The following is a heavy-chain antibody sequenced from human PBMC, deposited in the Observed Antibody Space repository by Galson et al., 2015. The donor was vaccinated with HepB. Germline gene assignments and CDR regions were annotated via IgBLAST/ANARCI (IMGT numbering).Heavy chain of an antibody. CDR3: AKDGPLEWFDS. CDR2: ISSSGDNT. V-gene: IGHV3-23*01. CDR1: GFTFRSFA. J-gene: IGHJ5*01. Sequence: SLRLSCAASGFTFRSFALSWVRQAPGKGLEWVSTISSSGDNTYYADSVRGRFTISRDNSKNTLYLQVDSLRAEDTAVYYCAKDGPLEWFDSWGQGTVVTVSS. D-gene: IGHD5-24*01.